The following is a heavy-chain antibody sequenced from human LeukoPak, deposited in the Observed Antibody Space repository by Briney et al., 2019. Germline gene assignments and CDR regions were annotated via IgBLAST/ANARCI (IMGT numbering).Heavy chain of an antibody. CDR1: GFTFSNHG. Sequence: GGSLRLSCAASGFTFSNHGMHWVRQTPGKGLEWVAFIRNDGSNKYYADSVKGRFTISRDNSKNTLYLQMNSLRAEDTAVYYCAKSGGTSSSGLGYWGQGTLVTVSS. CDR3: AKSGGTSSSGLGY. D-gene: IGHD6-13*01. V-gene: IGHV3-30*02. J-gene: IGHJ4*02. CDR2: IRNDGSNK.